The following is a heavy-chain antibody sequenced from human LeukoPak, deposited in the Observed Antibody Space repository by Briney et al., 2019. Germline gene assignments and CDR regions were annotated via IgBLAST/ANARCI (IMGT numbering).Heavy chain of an antibody. Sequence: GRSLRLSCAASGFTFSSYGMHWVRQAPGKGLEWVAVISYDGSNKYYADSVKGRFTISRDNSKNTLYLQMNSLRAEDTAVYYYAKDKAVAGTLYFDYWGQGTLVTVSS. CDR1: GFTFSSYG. CDR3: AKDKAVAGTLYFDY. D-gene: IGHD6-19*01. J-gene: IGHJ4*02. CDR2: ISYDGSNK. V-gene: IGHV3-30*18.